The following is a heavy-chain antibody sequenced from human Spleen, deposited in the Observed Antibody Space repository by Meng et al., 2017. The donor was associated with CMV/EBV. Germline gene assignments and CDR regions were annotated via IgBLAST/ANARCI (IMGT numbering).Heavy chain of an antibody. V-gene: IGHV3-20*04. D-gene: IGHD2-2*01. CDR1: GFTFDDYG. CDR3: ARAHSVLPAGTHGREYYYYGMDV. Sequence: GESLKISCAASGFTFDDYGMSWVRQTPGKGLEWVSGIKWNGDSTGYADSVKGRFTISRDNAKKSLYLQMNSLRAEDTAVYYCARAHSVLPAGTHGREYYYYGMDVWGQGTTVTVSS. CDR2: IKWNGDST. J-gene: IGHJ6*02.